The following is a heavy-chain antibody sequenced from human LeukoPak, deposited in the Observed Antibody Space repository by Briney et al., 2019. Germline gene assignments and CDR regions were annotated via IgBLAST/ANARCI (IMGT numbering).Heavy chain of an antibody. CDR1: GGSISSYY. D-gene: IGHD3-10*01. Sequence: NPSETLSLTCTVSGGSISSYYWSWIRQPPGKGLEWIGEINHSGSTNYNPSLKSRVTISVDTSKNQFSLKLSSVTAADTAVYYCARLSPISGSSKGGWFDPWGQGTLVTVSS. CDR2: INHSGST. J-gene: IGHJ5*02. V-gene: IGHV4-34*01. CDR3: ARLSPISGSSKGGWFDP.